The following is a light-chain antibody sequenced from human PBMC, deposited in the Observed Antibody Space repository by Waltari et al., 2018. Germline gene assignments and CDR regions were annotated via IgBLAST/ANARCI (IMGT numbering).Light chain of an antibody. J-gene: IGKJ4*01. CDR1: QSVGSY. V-gene: IGKV3-11*01. CDR3: QQRSNRPLT. Sequence: EIVLTQSPATLSLSPGERATLSCRASQSVGSYLAWYQQRPGQAPRLLIYDAYKRPTGIPARFSGRGSGTDFALTISSLEPEDFAVYYCQQRSNRPLTFGGGTKVEIK. CDR2: DAY.